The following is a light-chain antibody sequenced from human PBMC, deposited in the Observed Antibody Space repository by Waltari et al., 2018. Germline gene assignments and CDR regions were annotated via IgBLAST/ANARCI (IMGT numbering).Light chain of an antibody. Sequence: SYVLTQPPSVSVAPGQTATITCGGKSVGSKSVHWYQQKPGQAPVLVVYDDSDRPSGVPDRVSGSNAGNTATLTISRGEAGDEADYYCQVWDSISNHVVFGGGTRLTVL. CDR3: QVWDSISNHVV. CDR1: SVGSKS. CDR2: DDS. J-gene: IGLJ2*01. V-gene: IGLV3-21*02.